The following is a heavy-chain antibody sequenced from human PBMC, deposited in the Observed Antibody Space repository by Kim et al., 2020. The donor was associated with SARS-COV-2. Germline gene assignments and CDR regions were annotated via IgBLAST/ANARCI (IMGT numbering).Heavy chain of an antibody. V-gene: IGHV1-69*01. J-gene: IGHJ4*02. Sequence: AQKFQGRVTITADESTSTAYMELSSLRSEDTAVYYCARTMTTARTFDYWGQGTLVTVSS. D-gene: IGHD3-22*01. CDR3: ARTMTTARTFDY.